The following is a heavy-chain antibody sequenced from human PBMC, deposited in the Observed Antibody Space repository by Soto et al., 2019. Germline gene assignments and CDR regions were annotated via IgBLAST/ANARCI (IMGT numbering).Heavy chain of an antibody. D-gene: IGHD2-21*02. Sequence: SETLSLTCTVSDGSIDSSAYSWGWIRQPPGKGLEWIGSINYSGSTYYSPSLKSRVTISIDTSRNQFSLRLSSVTAADTAVYYCARRDCGGDCYSWYYWGQGTLVTVSS. J-gene: IGHJ4*02. CDR2: INYSGST. CDR1: DGSIDSSAYS. CDR3: ARRDCGGDCYSWYY. V-gene: IGHV4-39*01.